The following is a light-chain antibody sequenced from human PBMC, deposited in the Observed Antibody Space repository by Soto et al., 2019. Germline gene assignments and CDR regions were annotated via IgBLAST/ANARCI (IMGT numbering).Light chain of an antibody. J-gene: IGKJ3*01. CDR1: QSVSSNY. CDR3: QQYGRSPFT. Sequence: EIVMTQSPGTLSLSPGETATLSCRASQSVSSNYVAWFHQKPGQAPRLLIYGASSRATGVPDRFSASGSGTDFPLTISRLEPEDFAVYYCQQYGRSPFTFGPGTKGDIK. CDR2: GAS. V-gene: IGKV3-20*01.